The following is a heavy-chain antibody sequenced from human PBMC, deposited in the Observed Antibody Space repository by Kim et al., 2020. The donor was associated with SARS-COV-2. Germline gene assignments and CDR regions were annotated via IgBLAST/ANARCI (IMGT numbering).Heavy chain of an antibody. CDR3: AKDCPYEYYYDSSGYLDY. CDR2: ISYDGSNK. J-gene: IGHJ4*02. V-gene: IGHV3-30*18. D-gene: IGHD3-22*01. Sequence: GGSLRLSCAASGFTFSSYGMHWVRQAPGKGLEWVAVISYDGSNKYYADSVKGRFTISRDNSKNTLYLQMNSLRAEDTAVYYCAKDCPYEYYYDSSGYLDYWGQGTLVTVSS. CDR1: GFTFSSYG.